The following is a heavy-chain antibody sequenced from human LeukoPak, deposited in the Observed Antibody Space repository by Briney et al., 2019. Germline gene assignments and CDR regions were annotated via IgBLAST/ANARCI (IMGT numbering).Heavy chain of an antibody. Sequence: SGGSLRLSCAASGFTFSNYAMSWARQAPGKGLEWVSGIGGSGDSTYYGDSVKGRFIISRDNSKNTLYLRMNSLRAEDTAVYYCAKGYRSGWFPWFDPWGQGTLVTVSS. CDR3: AKGYRSGWFPWFDP. CDR1: GFTFSNYA. V-gene: IGHV3-23*01. CDR2: IGGSGDST. D-gene: IGHD6-19*01. J-gene: IGHJ5*02.